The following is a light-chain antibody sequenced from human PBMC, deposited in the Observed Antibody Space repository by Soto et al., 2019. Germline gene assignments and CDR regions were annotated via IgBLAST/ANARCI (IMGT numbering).Light chain of an antibody. CDR1: SSNIGAGYD. V-gene: IGLV1-40*01. J-gene: IGLJ2*01. Sequence: QLVLTQPPSVSGAPGQRVTITCTGSSSNIGAGYDVHWYQQLPGTAPKLLMYSNSNRPSGIPDRFSGSKSGTLAFLAITGLQAEDEADYYCQSCDSSLSGVVFGGGTKVTVL. CDR3: QSCDSSLSGVV. CDR2: SNS.